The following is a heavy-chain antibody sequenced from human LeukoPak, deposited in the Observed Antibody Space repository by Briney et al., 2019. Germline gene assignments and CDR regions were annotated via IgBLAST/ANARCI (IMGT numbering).Heavy chain of an antibody. CDR3: ARGVIYDLPDY. CDR2: INPNSGAT. V-gene: IGHV1-2*02. D-gene: IGHD3-3*01. Sequence: ASVKVSCKASGYTFTGYYMHWVRQAPGQGLEWMGWINPNSGATNYSQNFQGRVTMTRDTSISTASMELYRLRSDDTAVYYCARGVIYDLPDYWGQGTLVTISS. CDR1: GYTFTGYY. J-gene: IGHJ4*02.